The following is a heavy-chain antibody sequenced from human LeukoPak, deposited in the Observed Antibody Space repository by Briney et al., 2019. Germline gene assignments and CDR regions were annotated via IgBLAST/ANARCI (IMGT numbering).Heavy chain of an antibody. CDR2: INPNSGGT. CDR1: GYTFTGYY. CDR3: ARAARLWWQPKIFDY. V-gene: IGHV1-2*02. Sequence: ASVKVSCKASGYTFTGYYMHWVRQAPGQGLEWMGWINPNSGGTNYAQTFQGRVSMTRDTSISTAYMELSRLRSDDTAVYYCARAARLWWQPKIFDYWGQGTLVTVSS. D-gene: IGHD2-21*01. J-gene: IGHJ4*02.